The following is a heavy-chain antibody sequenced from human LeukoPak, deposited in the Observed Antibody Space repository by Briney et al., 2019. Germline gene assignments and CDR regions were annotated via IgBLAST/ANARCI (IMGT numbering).Heavy chain of an antibody. J-gene: IGHJ4*02. CDR1: GFTFSDYY. CDR3: AKDRGGGGYFDY. D-gene: IGHD3-10*01. V-gene: IGHV3-23*01. CDR2: ISGSGGST. Sequence: HPGGSLRLSCAASGFTFSDYYMSWIRQAPGKGLEWVSAISGSGGSTYYADSVKGRFTISKDNSKNTLYLQMNSLRAEDTAVYYCAKDRGGGGYFDYWGQGTLVTVSS.